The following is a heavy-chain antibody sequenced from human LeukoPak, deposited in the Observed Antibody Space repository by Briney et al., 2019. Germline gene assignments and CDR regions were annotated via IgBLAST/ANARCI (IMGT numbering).Heavy chain of an antibody. D-gene: IGHD6-13*01. CDR3: ARDYDGRAAAGTRGVFDY. J-gene: IGHJ4*02. V-gene: IGHV3-11*01. CDR1: GFTFSDYY. CDR2: ISSSGSTI. Sequence: GASLRLSCAASGFTFSDYYMSWIRQAPGKGLEWVSYISSSGSTIYYADSVKGRFTISRDNAKNSLYLQMNSLRAEDTAVYYCARDYDGRAAAGTRGVFDYWGQGTLVTVSS.